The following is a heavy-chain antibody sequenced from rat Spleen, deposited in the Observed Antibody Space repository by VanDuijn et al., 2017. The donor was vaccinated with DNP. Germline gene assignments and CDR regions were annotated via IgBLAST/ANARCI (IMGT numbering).Heavy chain of an antibody. Sequence: EVQLQESGPGLVKPSQSLSLTCSVTDYSITSNYWAWIRKFPGNKMEWMGYINYSGSTGYNPSLKSRISITRDTSESQFFLQLNSVTTEDTATYYCARWSRYFDYWGQGVMVTVSS. CDR2: INYSGST. J-gene: IGHJ2*01. CDR1: DYSITSNY. CDR3: ARWSRYFDY. V-gene: IGHV3-1*01.